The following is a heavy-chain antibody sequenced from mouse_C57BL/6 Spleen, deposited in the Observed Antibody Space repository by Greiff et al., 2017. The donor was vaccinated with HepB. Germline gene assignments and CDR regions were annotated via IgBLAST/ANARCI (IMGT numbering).Heavy chain of an antibody. CDR1: GYTFTDYN. J-gene: IGHJ4*01. CDR3: ARPKGDSSYYAMDY. D-gene: IGHD2-12*01. V-gene: IGHV1-18*01. Sequence: EVKLQESGPELVKPGASVKIPCKASGYTFTDYNMDWVKQSHGKSLEWIGDINPNNGGTIYNQKFKGKATLTVDKSSSTAYMELRSLTSEDTAVYYCARPKGDSSYYAMDYWGQGTSVTVSS. CDR2: INPNNGGT.